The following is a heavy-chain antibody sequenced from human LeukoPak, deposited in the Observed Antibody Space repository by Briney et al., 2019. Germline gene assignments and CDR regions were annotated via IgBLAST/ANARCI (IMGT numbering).Heavy chain of an antibody. CDR1: GFTFSSYW. CDR3: AREWAGPSFDY. Sequence: GGSLRLSCAASGFTFSSYWMSWVRQAPGKGLEWVANIKQDGSEKSYVDSVKGRFTISRDNTKSSLYLQMNSLRAEDTAVYFCAREWAGPSFDYWGQGTLVTVSS. CDR2: IKQDGSEK. V-gene: IGHV3-7*01. D-gene: IGHD6-19*01. J-gene: IGHJ4*02.